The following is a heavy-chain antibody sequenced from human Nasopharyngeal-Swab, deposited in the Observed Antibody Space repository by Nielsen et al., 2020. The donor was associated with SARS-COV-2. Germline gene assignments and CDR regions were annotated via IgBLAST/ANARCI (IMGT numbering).Heavy chain of an antibody. CDR3: ARRGYYYGMDV. CDR1: GGSISSGDYY. V-gene: IGHV4-30-4*01. Sequence: LRLSCTVSGGSISSGDYYWSWIRQPPGKGLEWIGYIYYSGSTYYNPSLKSRVTISVDTSKNQFSLKLSSVTAADTAVYYCARRGYYYGMDVWGQGTMVTVSS. J-gene: IGHJ6*02. CDR2: IYYSGST.